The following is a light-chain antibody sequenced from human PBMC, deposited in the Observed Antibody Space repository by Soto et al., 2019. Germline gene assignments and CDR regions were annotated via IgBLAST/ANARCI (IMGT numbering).Light chain of an antibody. V-gene: IGLV2-14*01. CDR3: TSYTSSSTHWV. CDR2: EVS. Sequence: QSALTQPASVSGSPGQSITISCTGTSSDVGGSNHVSWYQQHPGKAPKLIIYEVSNRPSGVSNRFSGSKSGNTASLTISGLQAEDEADYYCTSYTSSSTHWVFGGGTKLTVL. CDR1: SSDVGGSNH. J-gene: IGLJ3*02.